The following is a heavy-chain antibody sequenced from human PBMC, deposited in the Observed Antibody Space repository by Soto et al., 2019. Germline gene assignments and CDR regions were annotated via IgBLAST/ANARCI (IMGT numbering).Heavy chain of an antibody. CDR1: GFTSSNYW. CDR3: GRERCRGGNCYLDPDAFGI. J-gene: IGHJ3*02. V-gene: IGHV3-7*01. Sequence: EVQLVESGGGLVQPGGSLRLSCVASGFTSSNYWMTWVRQAPGKGLEWVANIKQDGSEKFYVDSVKGRFTISRDNAKNSLYLQMNSLRGEDPAVYYCGRERCRGGNCYLDPDAFGIWGPGTMVTVSS. D-gene: IGHD2-15*01. CDR2: IKQDGSEK.